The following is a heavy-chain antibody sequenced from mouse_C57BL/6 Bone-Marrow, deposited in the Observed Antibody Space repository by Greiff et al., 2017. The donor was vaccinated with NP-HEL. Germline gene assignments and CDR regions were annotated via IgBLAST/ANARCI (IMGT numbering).Heavy chain of an antibody. CDR2: IYPRSGNT. V-gene: IGHV1-81*01. J-gene: IGHJ4*01. CDR1: GYTFTSYG. D-gene: IGHD2-2*01. Sequence: VQLQESGAELARPGASVKLSCKASGYTFTSYGISWVKQRTGQGLEWIGEIYPRSGNTYYNEKFKGKATLTADKSSSTAYMELRSLTSEDSAVYFCAEYGYDEAMDYWGQGTSVTVSS. CDR3: AEYGYDEAMDY.